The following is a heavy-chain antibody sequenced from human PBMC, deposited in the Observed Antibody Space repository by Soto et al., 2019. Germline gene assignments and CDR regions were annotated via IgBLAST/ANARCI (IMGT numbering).Heavy chain of an antibody. CDR2: ISSSGSPI. V-gene: IGHV3-48*01. CDR3: ARATGSNIHFDY. D-gene: IGHD1-26*01. J-gene: IGHJ4*02. Sequence: APGKGPEWVSYISSSGSPIYYADSVKGRFTISRDNAKNSLYLQMNSLRVEDTAVYYCARATGSNIHFDYSGQGTLLTVSS.